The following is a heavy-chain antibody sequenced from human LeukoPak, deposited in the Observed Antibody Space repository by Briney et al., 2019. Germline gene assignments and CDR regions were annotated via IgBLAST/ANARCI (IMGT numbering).Heavy chain of an antibody. J-gene: IGHJ4*02. CDR1: GFTFSSYW. V-gene: IGHV3-74*01. CDR2: IKSDGSST. Sequence: GGSLRLSCAASGFTFSSYWMHWVRQAPGKGLVWVSRIKSDGSSTSYADSVKGRFTISRDNAKNTVYLQMNSLRAEETAVYYCATSRTFDYWGQGTLVTVSS. CDR3: ATSRTFDY.